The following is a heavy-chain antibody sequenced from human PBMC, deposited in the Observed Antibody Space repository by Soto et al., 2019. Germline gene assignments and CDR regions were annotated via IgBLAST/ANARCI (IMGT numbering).Heavy chain of an antibody. CDR1: GFSLTSPGMC. Sequence: GSGPTLVNPTETLTLTCTFSGFSLTSPGMCVSWIRQPPGKALEWLALIERDDDDKYYSTSLKTRLTISKDTRKNQVVLTMANMDPADTGTYYCARSIRGPRRLNGMDVWGQGTSVTVSS. J-gene: IGHJ6*02. CDR3: ARSIRGPRRLNGMDV. CDR2: IERDDDDK. D-gene: IGHD1-20*01. V-gene: IGHV2-70*13.